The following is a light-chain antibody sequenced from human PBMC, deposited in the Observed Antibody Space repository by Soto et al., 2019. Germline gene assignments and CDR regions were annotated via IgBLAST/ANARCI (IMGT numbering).Light chain of an antibody. CDR2: EVS. Sequence: QSALTQPPSASGSPGQSVTISCTGTSSDVGGYNYVSWYQQHPGKAPKLMIYEVSKRPSGVPDRFSGSKSGNTASLTVSGLPAEDEADYYCSSDAGSNGVFGTGTKVTVL. V-gene: IGLV2-8*01. J-gene: IGLJ1*01. CDR1: SSDVGGYNY. CDR3: SSDAGSNGV.